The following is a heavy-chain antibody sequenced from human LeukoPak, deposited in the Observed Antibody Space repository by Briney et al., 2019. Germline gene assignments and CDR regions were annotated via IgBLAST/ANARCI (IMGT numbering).Heavy chain of an antibody. CDR3: ASFNDYGDYGYYFDY. Sequence: GRSLRLSCAASGFTFSSYAMHWVRQAPGKGLEWVAVISYDGSNKYYADSVKGRFTISRDNSKNTLYLQMNSLRAEDTAVYYCASFNDYGDYGYYFDYWGQGTLVTVSS. D-gene: IGHD4-17*01. V-gene: IGHV3-30*04. CDR2: ISYDGSNK. J-gene: IGHJ4*02. CDR1: GFTFSSYA.